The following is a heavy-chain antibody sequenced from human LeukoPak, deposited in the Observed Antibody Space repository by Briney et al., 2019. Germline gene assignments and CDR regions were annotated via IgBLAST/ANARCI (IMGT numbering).Heavy chain of an antibody. J-gene: IGHJ4*02. CDR3: ARLRYFDWSPYYFDY. V-gene: IGHV4-31*03. CDR2: IYYSGST. D-gene: IGHD3-9*01. Sequence: SETLSLTCTVSGGSISSGGYYWSWIRQHPGKGLEWIGYIYYSGSTYYNPSLKSRVTISVDTSKNQFSLKLSSVTAADTAVYYCARLRYFDWSPYYFDYWGQGTLATVSS. CDR1: GGSISSGGYY.